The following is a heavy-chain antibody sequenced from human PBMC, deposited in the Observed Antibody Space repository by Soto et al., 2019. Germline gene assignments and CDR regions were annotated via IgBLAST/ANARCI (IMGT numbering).Heavy chain of an antibody. CDR1: GGSFSGYY. Sequence: SETLSLTCAVYGGSFSGYYWSWIRQPPGKGLEWIGEINHSGSTNYNPSLKSRVTISVDTSKNQFSLKLSSVTAADTAVYYCARARTLPPIYYYYYGMDVWGQGTTVTVSS. CDR2: INHSGST. CDR3: ARARTLPPIYYYYYGMDV. J-gene: IGHJ6*02. V-gene: IGHV4-34*01.